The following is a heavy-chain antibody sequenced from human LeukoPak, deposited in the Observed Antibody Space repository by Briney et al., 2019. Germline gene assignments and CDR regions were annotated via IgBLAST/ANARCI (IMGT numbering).Heavy chain of an antibody. D-gene: IGHD5-18*01. V-gene: IGHV3-74*01. CDR1: QFTFSTYW. CDR2: ISPDGSRT. Sequence: QPGGSLRLSCAASQFTFSTYWMHWVRQAPGRGLESVSCISPDGSRTDCADSVKGRFTISRDNAKNTLYLQMNSLRAEDTAVYYCARDRVYGYLFDYWGQGTLVTVSS. CDR3: ARDRVYGYLFDY. J-gene: IGHJ4*02.